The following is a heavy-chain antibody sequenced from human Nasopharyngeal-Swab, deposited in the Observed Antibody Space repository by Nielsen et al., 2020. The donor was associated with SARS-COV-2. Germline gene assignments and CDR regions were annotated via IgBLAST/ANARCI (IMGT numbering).Heavy chain of an antibody. J-gene: IGHJ4*02. CDR2: IKQDGSEK. Sequence: GESLKISCAASGFTFSSYWMSWVRQAPGKGLEWVANIKQDGSEKYYVDSVKGRFTISRDNAKNSLYLQMNSPRAEDTAVYYCASSHYDFWSGYYLGVDYWGQGTLVTVSS. CDR3: ASSHYDFWSGYYLGVDY. V-gene: IGHV3-7*01. D-gene: IGHD3-3*01. CDR1: GFTFSSYW.